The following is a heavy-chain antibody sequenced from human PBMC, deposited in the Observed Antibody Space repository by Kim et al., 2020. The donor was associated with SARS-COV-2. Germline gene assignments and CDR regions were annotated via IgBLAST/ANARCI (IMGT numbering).Heavy chain of an antibody. D-gene: IGHD6-6*01. J-gene: IGHJ4*02. CDR1: GFTFSIYA. CDR2: ISGSGGNT. V-gene: IGHV3-23*01. CDR3: AKVPGGSSQSTRFDY. Sequence: GGSLRLSCAASGFTFSIYAMSWVRQAPGKGLEWVSAISGSGGNTYYADSVKGRFTISRDNSKNTLYLQTNSLRAEDTAVYYCAKVPGGSSQSTRFDYWGQGTLVTVSS.